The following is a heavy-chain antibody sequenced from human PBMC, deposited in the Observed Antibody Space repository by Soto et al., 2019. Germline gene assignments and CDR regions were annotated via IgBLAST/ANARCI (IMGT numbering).Heavy chain of an antibody. V-gene: IGHV4-59*01. Sequence: PSETLSLTCTVSGGSISSYYWSWIRQPPGKGLEWIGYIYHIGSTNYSPSLKSRVTISVDTSKNQFSLNVSSVTAADTAAYYCAREDYYDSSDWGQGTLVTVSS. CDR1: GGSISSYY. CDR2: IYHIGST. J-gene: IGHJ1*01. D-gene: IGHD3-22*01. CDR3: AREDYYDSSD.